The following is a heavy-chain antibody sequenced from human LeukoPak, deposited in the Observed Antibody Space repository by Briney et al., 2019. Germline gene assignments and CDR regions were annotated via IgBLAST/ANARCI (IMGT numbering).Heavy chain of an antibody. J-gene: IGHJ4*02. Sequence: SVKVSCKASGGTFSSYAISWVRQAPGQGLEWMGGIIPIFGTANYAQKFQGRVTITADESTSTAYMELSSLRSEDTAVYYCARGRGITMIPPLGYWGQGTLVTVSS. V-gene: IGHV1-69*13. CDR1: GGTFSSYA. CDR3: ARGRGITMIPPLGY. CDR2: IIPIFGTA. D-gene: IGHD3-22*01.